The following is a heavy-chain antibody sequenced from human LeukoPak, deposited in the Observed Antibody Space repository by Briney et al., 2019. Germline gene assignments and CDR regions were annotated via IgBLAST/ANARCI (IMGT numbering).Heavy chain of an antibody. D-gene: IGHD6-19*01. V-gene: IGHV4-4*07. CDR2: IYTSGST. CDR3: ARDPYSSGWYDAFDI. CDR1: GGSFSGYY. Sequence: SETLSLTCAVYGGSFSGYYWSWIRQPAGKGLEWIGRIYTSGSTNYNPSLKSRVTMSVDTSKNQFSLKLSSVTAADTAVYYCARDPYSSGWYDAFDIWGQGTMVTVSS. J-gene: IGHJ3*02.